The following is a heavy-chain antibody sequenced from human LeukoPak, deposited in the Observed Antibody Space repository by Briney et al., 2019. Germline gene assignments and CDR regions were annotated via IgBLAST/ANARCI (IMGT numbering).Heavy chain of an antibody. J-gene: IGHJ4*02. Sequence: ASVRVSCRASGYTFSIYGMKWVRQAPGQGLEWVGWINTNNGNPMYAQGFTGRYVFSLDTSVSTAYLEISGLKAEDTAVYYCARRKSGYAVDDWGQGTLVTVSS. D-gene: IGHD5-12*01. V-gene: IGHV7-4-1*02. CDR3: ARRKSGYAVDD. CDR2: INTNNGNP. CDR1: GYTFSIYG.